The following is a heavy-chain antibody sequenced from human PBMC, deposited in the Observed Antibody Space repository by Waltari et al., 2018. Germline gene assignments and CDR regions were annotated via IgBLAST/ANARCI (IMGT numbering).Heavy chain of an antibody. CDR2: IYYSGHT. V-gene: IGHV4-39*01. Sequence: QLQLQESGPGLVKPSETLSLTCTVSGGSISSSNYYWGWIRQPPGKGLEWIGSIYYSGHTYYNPSLKSRVTISVDTSKNQFYLKLNSVTAADTAVHYCARSGYYDSSGYYWWFDPWGQGTLVTVSS. D-gene: IGHD3-22*01. J-gene: IGHJ5*02. CDR1: GGSISSSNYY. CDR3: ARSGYYDSSGYYWWFDP.